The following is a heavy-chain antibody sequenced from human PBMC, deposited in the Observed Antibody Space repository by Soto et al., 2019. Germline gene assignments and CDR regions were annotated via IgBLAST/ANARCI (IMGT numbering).Heavy chain of an antibody. V-gene: IGHV4-59*01. J-gene: IGHJ4*02. Sequence: QVQLQESGPGLVKPSETLSLTCPVSGGSISSYYWSWIRQPPGKGLEWIGDIYYSGSTNYNPSLKSRGTISVDTSKNPFSLKLSSVTAADTAVYYCARGPPLHISGWGFDYWGQGTLVTVSS. CDR1: GGSISSYY. CDR3: ARGPPLHISGWGFDY. CDR2: IYYSGST. D-gene: IGHD6-19*01.